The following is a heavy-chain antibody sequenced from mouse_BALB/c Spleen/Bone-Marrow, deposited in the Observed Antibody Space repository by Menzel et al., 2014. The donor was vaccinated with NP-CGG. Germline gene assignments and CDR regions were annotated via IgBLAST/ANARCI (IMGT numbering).Heavy chain of an antibody. CDR3: ARVTDTFYYGSSYWYFDV. CDR2: ISSGGST. Sequence: EVKLMESGGGLVKPGGSLKLSCAASGFTFSSYATSWVRRTPEKRLEWVASISSGGSTYYPDSVKGRFTISRDNVRNILYLQMSSLRSEDTAMYYCARVTDTFYYGSSYWYFDVWGAGTTVTVSS. CDR1: GFTFSSYA. D-gene: IGHD1-1*01. J-gene: IGHJ1*01. V-gene: IGHV5-6-5*01.